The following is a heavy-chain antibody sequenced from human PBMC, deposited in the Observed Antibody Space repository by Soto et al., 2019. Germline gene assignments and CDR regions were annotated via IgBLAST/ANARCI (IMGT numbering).Heavy chain of an antibody. CDR3: ARGRYYDFWSGYYIDYYYCYGMDV. D-gene: IGHD3-3*01. J-gene: IGHJ6*02. Sequence: QVQLQQWGAGLLKPSETLSLTCAVYGGSFSGYYWSWIRQPPGKGLEWIGEINHSGSTNYNPSLKSRVTISVETSKNQFSLKLSSVTAADTAVYYCARGRYYDFWSGYYIDYYYCYGMDVWGQGTTVTVSS. V-gene: IGHV4-34*01. CDR1: GGSFSGYY. CDR2: INHSGST.